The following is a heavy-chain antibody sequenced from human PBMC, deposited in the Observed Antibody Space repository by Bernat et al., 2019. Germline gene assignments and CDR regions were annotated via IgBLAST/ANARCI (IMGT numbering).Heavy chain of an antibody. Sequence: EVQLVESGGGLVQPGGSLRLSCAASGFTFSSYWMHWVRQAPGEGLVWVSRVNTDGSSTTYAEAEKGRFTISRDNTKNTLYLKMNSLRAEDTAVYYCVREEYGSGSRQTNWFDPWGQGTLVTVSS. CDR2: VNTDGSST. CDR1: GFTFSSYW. J-gene: IGHJ5*02. D-gene: IGHD3-10*01. V-gene: IGHV3-74*01. CDR3: VREEYGSGSRQTNWFDP.